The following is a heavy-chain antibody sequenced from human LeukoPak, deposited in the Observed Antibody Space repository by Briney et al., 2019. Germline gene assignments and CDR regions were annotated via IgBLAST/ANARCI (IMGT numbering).Heavy chain of an antibody. CDR1: GFTFSRYW. J-gene: IGHJ4*02. CDR2: INSDGGST. D-gene: IGHD5-24*01. V-gene: IGHV3-74*01. Sequence: GGSLRLYCTASGFTFSRYWMHWVRQAPGKGLVWVSRINSDGGSTSYADSVKGRFTISRDNAKNTLYLQMNSLRAEDTAVYYCARRIQGMAPYYFDYWGQGTLVTVSS. CDR3: ARRIQGMAPYYFDY.